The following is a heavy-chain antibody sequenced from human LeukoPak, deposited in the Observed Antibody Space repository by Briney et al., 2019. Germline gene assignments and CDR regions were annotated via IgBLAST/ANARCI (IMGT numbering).Heavy chain of an antibody. J-gene: IGHJ4*02. CDR1: GYYISSGYY. Sequence: SETLSLTCTVSGYYISSGYYWGWIRQPPGKGLEWLASIYHSGTIYYNPSLKSRVTISVDTSKNQFSLKLTSVTAADTAVYYCARGLGRQQLVSPFDYWGQGTLVTVSS. V-gene: IGHV4-38-2*02. CDR2: IYHSGTI. D-gene: IGHD6-13*01. CDR3: ARGLGRQQLVSPFDY.